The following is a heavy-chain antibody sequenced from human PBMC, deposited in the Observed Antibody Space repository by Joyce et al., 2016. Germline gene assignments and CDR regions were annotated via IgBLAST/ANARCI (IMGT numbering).Heavy chain of an antibody. V-gene: IGHV4-30-2*01. J-gene: IGHJ4*02. CDR2: IYHSGRT. D-gene: IGHD3-10*01. CDR1: GDSSTTGGYA. CDR3: ARAPRGPGYFDS. Sequence: QLLLQESGPGLVKTSQTLSLTCAVSGDSSTTGGYAWNWIRQPPGKGLEWIGDIYHSGRTHFTPSRQSRVTISLDRSKSQFSLELSSVTAADTAVYYCARAPRGPGYFDSWGQGTLVTVSS.